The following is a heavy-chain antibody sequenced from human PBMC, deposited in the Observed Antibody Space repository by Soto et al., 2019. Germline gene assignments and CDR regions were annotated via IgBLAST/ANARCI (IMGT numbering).Heavy chain of an antibody. CDR2: ISGSGGST. J-gene: IGHJ4*02. CDR1: GFTFSSYA. CDR3: AKDPAICGVIIYYFDY. D-gene: IGHD3-3*01. V-gene: IGHV3-23*01. Sequence: SGGSLRLSCAASGFTFSSYAMSWVRQAPGKGLEWVSAISGSGGSTYYADSVKGRFTISRDNSKNTLYLQMNSLRAEDTAVYYCAKDPAICGVIIYYFDYWGQGTLVTVSS.